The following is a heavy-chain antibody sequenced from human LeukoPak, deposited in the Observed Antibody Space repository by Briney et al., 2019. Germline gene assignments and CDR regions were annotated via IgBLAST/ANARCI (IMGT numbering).Heavy chain of an antibody. Sequence: GSLILSCAASGFTFSSYWMSWVRQAPGKGLEWVANIKKDGSEKYYVDSVKGRFTISRDNAKTSLYLQMNSLRAEDTAVYYCARHLSGVTGYTYGRGIDYWGQGTLVTVSS. D-gene: IGHD5-18*01. CDR3: ARHLSGVTGYTYGRGIDY. CDR2: IKKDGSEK. CDR1: GFTFSSYW. V-gene: IGHV3-7*01. J-gene: IGHJ4*02.